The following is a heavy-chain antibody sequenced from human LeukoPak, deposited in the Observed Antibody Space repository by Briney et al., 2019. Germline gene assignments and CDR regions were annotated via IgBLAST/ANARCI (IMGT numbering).Heavy chain of an antibody. CDR3: ARHLNPPDYIGNSYSY. D-gene: IGHD4-23*01. V-gene: IGHV3-21*01. CDR2: ISSVSTYR. CDR1: GFTFKIYS. J-gene: IGHJ4*02. Sequence: GGSLRLSCAPSGFTFKIYSMNWVRQAPGKGLERVAAISSVSTYRYFADSVNGRFTESRDNARNALYLEMNSLRAENRALYYCARHLNPPDYIGNSYSYWGQGTMVTVSS.